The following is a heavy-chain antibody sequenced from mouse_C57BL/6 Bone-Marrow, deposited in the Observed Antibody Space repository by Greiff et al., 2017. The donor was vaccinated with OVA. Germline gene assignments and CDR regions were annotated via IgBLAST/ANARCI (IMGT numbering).Heavy chain of an antibody. J-gene: IGHJ1*03. CDR1: GYTFTSYW. CDR3: ARQDWYIDV. Sequence: VQLQQPGAELVKPGASVKLSCKASGYTFTSYWMQWVKQRPGQGLEWIGVIDPSDSYTNYNQKFKGKATLTVDTSSSTAYMQLSSLTSEDSAVYYCARQDWYIDVWGTGTTVTVSS. CDR2: IDPSDSYT. V-gene: IGHV1-50*01.